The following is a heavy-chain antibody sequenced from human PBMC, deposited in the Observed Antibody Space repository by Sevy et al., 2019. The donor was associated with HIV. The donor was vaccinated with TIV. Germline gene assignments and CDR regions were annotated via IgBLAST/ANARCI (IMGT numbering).Heavy chain of an antibody. Sequence: ASVKVSCKASGYPFSTYAISWVRQAPGQGLECMGWISAYNGHTNYAQSLQDRVTMTTDTSTSTAYMELRSLRSADTAVYYCARLEASGSGWYGNGMDVWGQGTTVTISS. CDR1: GYPFSTYA. CDR3: ARLEASGSGWYGNGMDV. V-gene: IGHV1-18*01. D-gene: IGHD6-19*01. J-gene: IGHJ6*02. CDR2: ISAYNGHT.